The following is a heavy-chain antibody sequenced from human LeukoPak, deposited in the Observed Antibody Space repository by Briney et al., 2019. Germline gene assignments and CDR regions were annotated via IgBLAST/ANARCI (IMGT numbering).Heavy chain of an antibody. D-gene: IGHD6-13*01. J-gene: IGHJ6*03. CDR2: IRSKANSYAT. CDR1: GFTFSGSA. CDR3: TRRTIAAAGLYYMDV. Sequence: GGSLRLSCAASGFTFSGSAMHWVRQASGKGLEWVGRIRSKANSYATAYAASVKGRFTISRDDSKNTAYLQMNSLKTEDTAVYYCTRRTIAAAGLYYMDVWGKGTTVTISS. V-gene: IGHV3-73*01.